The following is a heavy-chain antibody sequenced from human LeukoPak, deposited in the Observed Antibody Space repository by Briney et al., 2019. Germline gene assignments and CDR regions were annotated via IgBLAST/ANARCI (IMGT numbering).Heavy chain of an antibody. V-gene: IGHV3-23*01. J-gene: IGHJ4*02. CDR1: GFTFSSYA. Sequence: GGSLRLSCAASGFTFSSYAMSWVRQAPGKGLEWVSAISGSGGSTYYADSVKGRFTISRDNAKNSLYLQMNSLRAEDTAVYYCAREADCTNGVCYADFDYWGQGTLVTVSS. CDR2: ISGSGGST. D-gene: IGHD2-8*01. CDR3: AREADCTNGVCYADFDY.